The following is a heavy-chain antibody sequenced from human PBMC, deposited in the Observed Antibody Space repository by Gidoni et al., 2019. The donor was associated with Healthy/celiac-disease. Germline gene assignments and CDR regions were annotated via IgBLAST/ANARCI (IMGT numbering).Heavy chain of an antibody. CDR1: GFTFSSYS. V-gene: IGHV3-48*02. CDR3: ESSGFFNDDAFDI. CDR2: ISSSSTI. D-gene: IGHD6-19*01. Sequence: EVQLVESGRGLVQHGGSLRLSCAASGFTFSSYSMNWFRQAPGKGLEWVSYISSSSTIYYADSVKGRFTISRDNAKNSLYLQMNSLRDEDTAVYYCESSGFFNDDAFDIWGQGTMVTVSS. J-gene: IGHJ3*02.